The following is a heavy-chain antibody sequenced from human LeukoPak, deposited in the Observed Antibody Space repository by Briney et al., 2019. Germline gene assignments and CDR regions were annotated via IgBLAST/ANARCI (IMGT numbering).Heavy chain of an antibody. D-gene: IGHD2-15*01. CDR1: GFTFGSYW. Sequence: GGSLRLSCVASGFTFGSYWMHWVRQAPGKGPAWVSRISGDGGTYYADSVKGRFTISRDNAKNTLYLQMNSLRAEDTAVFYCAKAYCTGGSCYGRYYYGMDVWGQGTTVTVSS. CDR3: AKAYCTGGSCYGRYYYGMDV. V-gene: IGHV3-74*01. J-gene: IGHJ6*02. CDR2: ISGDGGT.